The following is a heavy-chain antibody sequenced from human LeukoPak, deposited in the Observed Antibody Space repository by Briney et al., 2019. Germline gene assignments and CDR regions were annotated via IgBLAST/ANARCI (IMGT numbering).Heavy chain of an antibody. V-gene: IGHV3-21*01. D-gene: IGHD4-17*01. CDR1: GFTFSSYS. CDR2: ISSSSSYI. CDR3: ARVSVTTGDFDI. J-gene: IGHJ3*02. Sequence: PGGSLRLSCAASGFTFSSYSMNWVRQAPGKGLEWVSSISSSSSYIYYADSVKGRFTISRDNAKNSLYLQMNSLRAEDTAVYYCARVSVTTGDFDIWGQGTMVTVSS.